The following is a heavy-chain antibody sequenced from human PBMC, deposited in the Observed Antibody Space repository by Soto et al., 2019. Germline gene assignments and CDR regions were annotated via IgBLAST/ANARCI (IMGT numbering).Heavy chain of an antibody. J-gene: IGHJ4*02. D-gene: IGHD6-13*01. V-gene: IGHV3-23*01. CDR1: GFTFSIYA. CDR3: AKVEQLAFDY. Sequence: EVQVLESGGGLVQPGGSLRLSSAASGFTFSIYAMTWVRQAPGKGLEWVSTISGSGDITYYADSVKGRFTISRDNSKDTLYLQMNSLRAEDTAVYYCAKVEQLAFDYWGQGTLVTVSS. CDR2: ISGSGDIT.